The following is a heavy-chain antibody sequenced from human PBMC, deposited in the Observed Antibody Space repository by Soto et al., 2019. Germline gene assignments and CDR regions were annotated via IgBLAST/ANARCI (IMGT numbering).Heavy chain of an antibody. J-gene: IGHJ4*02. D-gene: IGHD3-3*01. V-gene: IGHV1-18*01. CDR1: GYTFSSYD. CDR3: ARGGSSSSSGFDY. CDR2: ISGYNGNT. Sequence: EASVKVSCKXSGYTFSSYDISWVRQAPGQGLEWMGWISGYNGNTNYAQKFQGRVTVTTDTSTSTAHMELTSLRSDDTAVYYCARGGSSSSSGFDYWGQGTPVTVSS.